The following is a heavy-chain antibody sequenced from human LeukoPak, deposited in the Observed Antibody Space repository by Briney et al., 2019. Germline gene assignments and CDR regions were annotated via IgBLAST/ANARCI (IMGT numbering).Heavy chain of an antibody. J-gene: IGHJ4*02. CDR3: AQGSRSGWHPY. V-gene: IGHV3-23*01. Sequence: NGDTTYYAHSVKGRFIITRDNSKKTLYLQLRSLRAEDQAEYHCAQGSRSGWHPYWGQGSLVSVSS. CDR2: NGDTT. D-gene: IGHD6-19*01.